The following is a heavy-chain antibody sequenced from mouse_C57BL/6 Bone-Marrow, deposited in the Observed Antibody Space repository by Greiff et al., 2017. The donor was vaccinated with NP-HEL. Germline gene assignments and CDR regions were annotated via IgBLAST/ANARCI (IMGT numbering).Heavy chain of an antibody. CDR1: GYTFTSYW. CDR3: ARRSYDGTWYFDV. D-gene: IGHD2-3*01. CDR2: IHPNSGST. Sequence: QVQLQQPGAELVKPGASVKLSCKASGYTFTSYWMHWVKQRPGQGLEWIGMIHPNSGSTNYNEKFKSKATLTVDKSSSTAYMQLSSLTSEDSAVYYCARRSYDGTWYFDVWGTGTTVTVSS. V-gene: IGHV1-64*01. J-gene: IGHJ1*03.